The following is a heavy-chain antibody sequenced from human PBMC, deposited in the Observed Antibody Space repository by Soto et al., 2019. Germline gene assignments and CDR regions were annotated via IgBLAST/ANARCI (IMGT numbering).Heavy chain of an antibody. CDR3: ARAPKVSGSSQTRPDF. V-gene: IGHV4-39*07. J-gene: IGHJ4*02. D-gene: IGHD6-6*01. CDR1: GGSVTNSSYY. Sequence: PSETLSLTCTVSGGSVTNSSYYWSWIRQPPGKGLEWIGEISQSGNTNYSPSLKSRVSISIDTSKKQFSLNLASVSAADTAVYYCARAPKVSGSSQTRPDFWGQGTLVTVSS. CDR2: ISQSGNT.